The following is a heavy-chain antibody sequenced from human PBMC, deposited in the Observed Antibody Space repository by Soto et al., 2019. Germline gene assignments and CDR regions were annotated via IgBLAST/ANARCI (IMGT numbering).Heavy chain of an antibody. J-gene: IGHJ5*02. CDR2: IDHSGSP. CDR3: AKAAAYCLAS. V-gene: IGHV4-4*02. CDR1: GASISNSHW. Sequence: QVQLQESGPGLVKPSGTLSLTCVVSGASISNSHWLGWVRQPPGEGLEWIGAIDHSGSPNYNPSLESRVTRSVDKSKNQISLRLNAVSAADTAVYYCAKAAAYCLASWGPGTLVTVSS. D-gene: IGHD2-21*01.